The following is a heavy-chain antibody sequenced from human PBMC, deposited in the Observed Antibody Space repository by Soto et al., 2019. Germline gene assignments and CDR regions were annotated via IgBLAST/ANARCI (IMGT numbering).Heavy chain of an antibody. J-gene: IGHJ5*02. CDR2: IYWDDDK. CDR1: GFSLSTSGVG. Sequence: QITLKESGPTLVKPTQTLTLTCTFSGFSLSTSGVGVGWIRQPPGKALEWLALIYWDDDKRYSPSLKSRLTTXKXTXTNQVVCTMTHMDPVDTATYYCAHNGPQRGRGWFDPWGQGTLVTVSS. V-gene: IGHV2-5*02. D-gene: IGHD3-10*01. CDR3: AHNGPQRGRGWFDP.